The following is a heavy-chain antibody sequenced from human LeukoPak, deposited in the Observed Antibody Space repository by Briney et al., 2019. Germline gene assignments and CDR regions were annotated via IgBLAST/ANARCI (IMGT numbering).Heavy chain of an antibody. CDR3: ARDKIVGATYFDY. Sequence: GGSLRLSCAASGFTFSSYWMHWVRQAPGKGLVWVSRINTDGSTTTYADSVKGRFTFSRDNAKNTLYLQINSLRAEDTAIYYCARDKIVGATYFDYWGQGTLVTVSS. CDR1: GFTFSSYW. J-gene: IGHJ4*02. CDR2: INTDGSTT. V-gene: IGHV3-74*01. D-gene: IGHD1-26*01.